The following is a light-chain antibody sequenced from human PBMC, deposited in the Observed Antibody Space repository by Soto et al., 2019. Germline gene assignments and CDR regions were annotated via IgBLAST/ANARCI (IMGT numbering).Light chain of an antibody. CDR1: QSVSSY. CDR2: DAS. J-gene: IGKJ1*01. CDR3: QQART. V-gene: IGKV3-11*01. Sequence: EIVLTQSPATLSLSPGERATLSCRASQSVSSYLAWYQQKPGQAPRLLIYDASNRATGIPARFSGSGSGTDIPLTISSLEPEASAVHYCQQARTFGQGTKVEIK.